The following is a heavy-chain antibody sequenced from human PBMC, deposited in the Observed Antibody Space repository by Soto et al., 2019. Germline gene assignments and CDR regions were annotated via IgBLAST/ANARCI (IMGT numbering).Heavy chain of an antibody. CDR1: AGSISSGGHY. CDR3: ARVRNSFFDY. D-gene: IGHD2-21*01. CDR2: IYHSGST. J-gene: IGHJ4*02. Sequence: SETLSLTCTVSAGSISSGGHYWSWIRQHPGKGLEWIGNIYHSGSTYFNPSLKSRVIISVDTSKNQFSLKLSSVTAADTAVYFCARVRNSFFDYWGQGAVVTVSS. V-gene: IGHV4-31*03.